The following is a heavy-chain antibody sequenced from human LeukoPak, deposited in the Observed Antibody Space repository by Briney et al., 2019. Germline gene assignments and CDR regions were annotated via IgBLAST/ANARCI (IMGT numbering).Heavy chain of an antibody. Sequence: SETLSLTCTISGYSISSAYYWGWIRQPPGKGLEWIGNIYHSGNTYYNPSLKSRVAISVDTSKNQFSLKLSSVTAADTAVYYCARFISAGVYYFDYWGQGTLVTVSS. CDR1: GYSISSAYY. CDR2: IYHSGNT. D-gene: IGHD2-15*01. J-gene: IGHJ4*02. V-gene: IGHV4-38-2*02. CDR3: ARFISAGVYYFDY.